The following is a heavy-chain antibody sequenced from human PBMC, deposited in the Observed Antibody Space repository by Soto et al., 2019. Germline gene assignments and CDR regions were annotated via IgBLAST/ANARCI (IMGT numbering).Heavy chain of an antibody. Sequence: GGSLRLSCAASGFTFSNYAMSWVRQAPGKGLGWVSAISSSGGSTYYADSVKGRFTISRDNSKNTLYLQMNSLRAEDTAVYYCAKRPEGPGNYWGQGTLVTVSS. CDR1: GFTFSNYA. CDR2: ISSSGGST. CDR3: AKRPEGPGNY. V-gene: IGHV3-23*01. D-gene: IGHD6-6*01. J-gene: IGHJ4*02.